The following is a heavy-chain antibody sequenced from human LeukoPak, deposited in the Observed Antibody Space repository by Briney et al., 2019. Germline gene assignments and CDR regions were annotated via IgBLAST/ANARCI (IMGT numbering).Heavy chain of an antibody. CDR3: AKDRPQTYYYDSSGPNGADDAFDI. Sequence: GGSLRLSCAASGFTFSSYAMSWVRQAPGKGLEWVSLIYSNGVTNYADSVKGRFTISRDSSKNTLYLQMNSVRAEDTAVYYCAKDRPQTYYYDSSGPNGADDAFDIWGQGTMVTVSS. CDR1: GFTFSSYA. D-gene: IGHD3-22*01. V-gene: IGHV3-23*01. CDR2: IYSNGVT. J-gene: IGHJ3*02.